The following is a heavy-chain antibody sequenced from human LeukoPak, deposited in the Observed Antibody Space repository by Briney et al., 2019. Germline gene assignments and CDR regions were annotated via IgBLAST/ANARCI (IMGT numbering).Heavy chain of an antibody. CDR3: ARVRLADERAWAY. V-gene: IGHV1-2*02. J-gene: IGHJ4*02. Sequence: ASVKVSCKASGYTFSDFYIHWVRQAPGQGLEYVGWVTPKSGDTYSPQRFQGRVTMTRDASISTAYMELSGLRSDDTAVYFCARVRLADERAWAYWGQGTLVTVSS. CDR1: GYTFSDFY. D-gene: IGHD3-3*02. CDR2: VTPKSGDT.